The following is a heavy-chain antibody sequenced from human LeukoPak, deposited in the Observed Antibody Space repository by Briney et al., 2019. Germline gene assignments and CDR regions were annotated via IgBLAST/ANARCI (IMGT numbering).Heavy chain of an antibody. V-gene: IGHV1-2*02. CDR1: GYTFTRYY. Sequence: ASVKVSCKASGYTFTRYYMHWVRQAPGQGLEWMGWINPNSGGTNYAQKFQGRVTMTRDTSISTAYMELSRLRSDDTAVYYCARSKGALRYEYFQHWGQGTLVTVSS. D-gene: IGHD2-15*01. CDR3: ARSKGALRYEYFQH. J-gene: IGHJ1*01. CDR2: INPNSGGT.